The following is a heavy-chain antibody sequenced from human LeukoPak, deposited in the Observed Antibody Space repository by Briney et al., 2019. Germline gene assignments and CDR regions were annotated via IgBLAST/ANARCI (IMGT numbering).Heavy chain of an antibody. CDR2: IYTSGST. CDR1: GGSLSSGRYY. Sequence: SETLSLTCTVSGGSLSSGRYYWRWVRQPAGKGLEWIGRIYTSGSTNYNPSLKSRVTMSVDTSKNQFSLKLSSVTAADTAVYYCARDRYYYDSSGDAFDIWGQGTMVTVSS. V-gene: IGHV4-61*02. D-gene: IGHD3-22*01. CDR3: ARDRYYYDSSGDAFDI. J-gene: IGHJ3*02.